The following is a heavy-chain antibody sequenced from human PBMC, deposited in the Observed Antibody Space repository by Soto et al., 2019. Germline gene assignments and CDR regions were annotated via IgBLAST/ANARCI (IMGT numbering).Heavy chain of an antibody. CDR3: AIPLIAMTKDAFDI. J-gene: IGHJ3*02. CDR2: IIPIFGTA. CDR1: GGTFSSCS. Sequence: SVKVSCKASGGTFSSCSISWVRQAPGQVLEWMGGIIPIFGTANYAQKFQGRVTITADESTSTAYMELSSLRSEDTAVYYCAIPLIAMTKDAFDIWGQGTMVTVSS. V-gene: IGHV1-69*13. D-gene: IGHD3-9*01.